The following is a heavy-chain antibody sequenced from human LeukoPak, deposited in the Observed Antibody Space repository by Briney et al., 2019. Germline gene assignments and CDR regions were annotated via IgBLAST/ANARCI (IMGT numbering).Heavy chain of an antibody. J-gene: IGHJ4*02. CDR1: GYTFTSYY. CDR2: INPSGGST. V-gene: IGHV1-46*01. CDR3: ARGYCSSTSCPSPRNPDFDY. Sequence: ASVKVSCKASGYTFTSYYMHWVRQAPGQGLEWMGIINPSGGSTSYAQKFQGRVTMTRDTSTSTVYMELSSLRSEDTAVYYCARGYCSSTSCPSPRNPDFDYWGQGTLVTVSS. D-gene: IGHD2-2*01.